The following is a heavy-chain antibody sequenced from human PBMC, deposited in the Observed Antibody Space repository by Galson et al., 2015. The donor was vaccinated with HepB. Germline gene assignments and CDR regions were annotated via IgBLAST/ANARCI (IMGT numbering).Heavy chain of an antibody. V-gene: IGHV3-49*03. CDR2: IRGKAHGGTT. CDR3: TRPLSTTSYYCYGVDV. D-gene: IGHD1-1*01. CDR1: GFTFGDYA. Sequence: SLRLPCAASGFTFGDYAMAWFRQAPGKGLEWVGFIRGKAHGGTTEYAASVKGRFTISRDDSKSIAYLQMNSLKTEDTAVYYCTRPLSTTSYYCYGVDVWGQGTTVTVSS. J-gene: IGHJ6*02.